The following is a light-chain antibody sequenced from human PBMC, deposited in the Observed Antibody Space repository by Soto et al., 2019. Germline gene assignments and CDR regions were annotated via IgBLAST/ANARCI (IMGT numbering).Light chain of an antibody. Sequence: QSVLTQPPSASGTPGQRVTFSCSGSSSNIGSNNVNWYQQVPGTAPKLLIFSNNERPSGVPDRFSGSKSGTSASLAISGLQSEDEADYSCEAWDDSLNGPVFCGGTKLTVL. CDR2: SNN. V-gene: IGLV1-44*01. CDR3: EAWDDSLNGPV. J-gene: IGLJ2*01. CDR1: SSNIGSNN.